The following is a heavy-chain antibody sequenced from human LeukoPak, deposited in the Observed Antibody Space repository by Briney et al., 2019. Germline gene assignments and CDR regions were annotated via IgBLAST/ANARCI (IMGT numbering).Heavy chain of an antibody. CDR3: ARDWSWLDY. CDR2: ISYDGSNK. V-gene: IGHV3-30-3*01. J-gene: IGHJ4*02. Sequence: GGSLRLSCAASGFTFSSYAMHWVRQAPGKGLEWVAVISYDGSNKYYADSVKGRFTISRDNAKNSLYLQMNSLRDEDTAVYYCARDWSWLDYWGQGTLVTVSS. CDR1: GFTFSSYA.